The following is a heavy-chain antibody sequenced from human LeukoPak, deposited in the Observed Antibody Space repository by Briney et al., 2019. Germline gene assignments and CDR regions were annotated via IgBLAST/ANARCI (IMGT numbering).Heavy chain of an antibody. CDR3: ATRYCTIPACRASSYHCMDN. J-gene: IGHJ6*03. CDR2: IKQDGSEA. V-gene: IGHV3-7*01. CDR1: GFTFSSYW. Sequence: GGSLRLSCVASGFTFSSYWMTWVRQAPGKGLEWVANIKQDGSEAYYVDSVKGRFTVSRDNAKNSLYLQLNSLGAEDTAVYYCATRYCTIPACRASSYHCMDNWGKGTTVTVSS. D-gene: IGHD2-8*01.